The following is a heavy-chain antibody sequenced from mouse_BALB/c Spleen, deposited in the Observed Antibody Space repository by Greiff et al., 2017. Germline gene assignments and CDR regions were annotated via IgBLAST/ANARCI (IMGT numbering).Heavy chain of an antibody. J-gene: IGHJ3*01. V-gene: IGHV5-9-4*01. CDR2: ISSGGSYT. Sequence: EVKLMESGGGLVKPGGSLKLSCAASGFTFSSYAMSWVRQSPEKRLEWVAEISSGGSYTYYPDTVTGRFTISRDNAKNTLYLEMSSLRSEDTAMYYCARDGGYGNYVAYWGQGTLVTVSA. CDR3: ARDGGYGNYVAY. D-gene: IGHD2-1*01. CDR1: GFTFSSYA.